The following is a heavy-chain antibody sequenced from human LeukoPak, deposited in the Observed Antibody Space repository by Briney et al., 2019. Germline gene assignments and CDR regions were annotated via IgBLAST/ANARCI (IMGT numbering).Heavy chain of an antibody. J-gene: IGHJ5*02. D-gene: IGHD1-26*01. CDR2: IWFDGSNK. CDR1: GFTFRDYG. V-gene: IGHV3-33*01. CDR3: ARCGTMSDTWSQKPYNWLDP. Sequence: QPGRSLRLSCVASGFTFRDYGMHWVRQAPGKGLEWVAVIWFDGSNKHHADSVKGRFTISRDNSKNTLFLKMNSLRVEDTAVYYCARCGTMSDTWSQKPYNWLDPWGQGTLVTVSS.